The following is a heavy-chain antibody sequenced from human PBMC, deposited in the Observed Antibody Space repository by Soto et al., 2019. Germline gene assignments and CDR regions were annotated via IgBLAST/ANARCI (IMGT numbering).Heavy chain of an antibody. V-gene: IGHV1-3*01. J-gene: IGHJ5*02. D-gene: IGHD2-2*01. CDR3: ARDEGYCSSTSCYVWWFDP. CDR2: INAGNGNT. CDR1: GYTFTSYA. Sequence: QVQLVQSGAEVKKPGASVKVSCNASGYTFTSYAMHWVRQAPGQRLEWMGWINAGNGNTKYSQKFQGRVTLTRDTSASTAYMELSSLRSEDTAVYYCARDEGYCSSTSCYVWWFDPWGQGTLVTVSS.